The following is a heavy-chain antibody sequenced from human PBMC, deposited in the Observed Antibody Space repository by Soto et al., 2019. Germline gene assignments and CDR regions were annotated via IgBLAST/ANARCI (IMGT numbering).Heavy chain of an antibody. CDR1: GFTFSNAW. D-gene: IGHD2-15*01. V-gene: IGHV3-15*01. Sequence: PGGSLRLSCAASGFTFSNAWMSWVRQAPGKGLEWVGRIKSKTDGGTTDYAAPVKGRFTISRDDSKNTLYLQMNSLKTEDTAVYYCTTQTGYCSGGSCYAPDPRAFDIWGQGTMVTVSS. CDR3: TTQTGYCSGGSCYAPDPRAFDI. CDR2: IKSKTDGGTT. J-gene: IGHJ3*02.